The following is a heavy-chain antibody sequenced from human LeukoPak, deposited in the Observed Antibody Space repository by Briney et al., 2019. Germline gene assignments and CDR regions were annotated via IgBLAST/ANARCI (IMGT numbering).Heavy chain of an antibody. D-gene: IGHD6-13*01. V-gene: IGHV6-1*01. CDR1: GDSVSSNSAA. Sequence: SQTLSLTCAISGDSVSSNSAAWNWIRQSPSRGLEWLGRTYYRSKWYNDYAVSVESRIIINPGTSKNQFSLQLNSVTPEDTAVYYCARTGYGYSTSWYYFDYWGQGTQVTVSS. CDR3: ARTGYGYSTSWYYFDY. CDR2: TYYRSKWYN. J-gene: IGHJ4*02.